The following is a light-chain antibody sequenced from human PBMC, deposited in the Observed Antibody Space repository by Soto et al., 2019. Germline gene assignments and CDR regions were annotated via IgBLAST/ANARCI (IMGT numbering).Light chain of an antibody. Sequence: EIVLTHSPATLSWSPGARATLSCRASQSISSYLGWYQQKPGKAPRRLIYDASNRAAGIPARLSGSGSGTDFTLTISSLEPDDFAGYYCQQRSKWPLTFGGGKKVEIK. CDR2: DAS. J-gene: IGKJ4*01. CDR3: QQRSKWPLT. V-gene: IGKV3-11*01. CDR1: QSISSY.